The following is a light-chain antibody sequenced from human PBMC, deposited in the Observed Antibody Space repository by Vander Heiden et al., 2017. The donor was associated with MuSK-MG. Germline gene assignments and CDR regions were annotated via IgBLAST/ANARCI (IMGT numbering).Light chain of an antibody. CDR2: DVS. J-gene: IGLJ3*02. V-gene: IGLV2-14*01. CDR3: SSYTSSSTRG. CDR1: SSDVGGYNY. Sequence: QSALTQPASVSGSPGQSITISCTGTSSDVGGYNYVSWYQQHPGKAPKLMIYDVSNRPSGVSNRFSGSKSGNTASLTISGLQAEDEADDYCSSYTSSSTRGCGGGTKLTGL.